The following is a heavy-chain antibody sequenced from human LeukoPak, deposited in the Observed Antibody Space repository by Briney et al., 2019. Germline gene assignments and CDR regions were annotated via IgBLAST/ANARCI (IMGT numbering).Heavy chain of an antibody. CDR3: ARGITSSGYYVVGGYFDY. V-gene: IGHV3-11*01. D-gene: IGHD3-22*01. CDR2: ISSSGSTI. CDR1: GFTFSDYY. Sequence: PGGSLRLSCAASGFTFSDYYMSWIRQAPGKGLEWVSYISSSGSTIYYADSVKGRFTISRDNAKNSLYLQMNSLRAEDTAVYYCARGITSSGYYVVGGYFDYWGQGTLVTVSS. J-gene: IGHJ4*02.